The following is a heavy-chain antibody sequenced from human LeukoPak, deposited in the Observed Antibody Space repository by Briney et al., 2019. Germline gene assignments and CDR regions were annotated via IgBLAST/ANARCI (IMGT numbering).Heavy chain of an antibody. CDR1: GGTFSSYA. V-gene: IGHV1-69*13. Sequence: VASVKVSCKASGGTFSSYAISWVRQAPGQGLEWMGGIIPIFGTANYAQKFQGRVTITADESTSTAYMELSSLRSEDTAVYYCARDSPITMIVVANYYYGMDVWGQGTTVTVSS. CDR3: ARDSPITMIVVANYYYGMDV. D-gene: IGHD3-22*01. CDR2: IIPIFGTA. J-gene: IGHJ6*02.